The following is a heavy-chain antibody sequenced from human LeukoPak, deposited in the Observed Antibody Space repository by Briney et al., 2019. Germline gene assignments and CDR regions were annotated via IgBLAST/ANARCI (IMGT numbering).Heavy chain of an antibody. V-gene: IGHV3-66*01. Sequence: HAGGSLRLSCAASEFSVGSNYMTWVRQAPGKGLEWVSLIYSGGSTYYADSVKGRFTISRDNSKNTLYLQMNSLRAEDTAVYYCARDGSSGWPLKGAFDMWGQGTMVTVSA. CDR2: IYSGGST. J-gene: IGHJ3*02. CDR1: EFSVGSNY. D-gene: IGHD6-19*01. CDR3: ARDGSSGWPLKGAFDM.